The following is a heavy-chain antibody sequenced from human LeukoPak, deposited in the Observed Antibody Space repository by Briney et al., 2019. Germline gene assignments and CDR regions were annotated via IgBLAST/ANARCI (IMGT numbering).Heavy chain of an antibody. CDR2: ISSSGSTI. V-gene: IGHV3-48*03. J-gene: IGHJ4*02. CDR1: GFTFDDYD. D-gene: IGHD6-19*01. Sequence: GGSLRLSCAASGFTFDDYDMTWVRQAPGKGLEWVSYISSSGSTIYYADSVKGRFTISRDNAKNSLYLQMNSLRAEDTAVYYCAREQIAVAVEGAFYFDYWGQGTLVTVSS. CDR3: AREQIAVAVEGAFYFDY.